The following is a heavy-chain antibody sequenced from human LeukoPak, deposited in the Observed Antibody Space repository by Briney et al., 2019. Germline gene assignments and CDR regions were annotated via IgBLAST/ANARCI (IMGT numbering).Heavy chain of an antibody. V-gene: IGHV3-74*01. Sequence: GGSLRLSCAASGFTFSSYWMHWVRHAPGKGLVWVSRINSDGSSTIYADYVKGRFTISRDNAKNTLYLQMNSLRAEDTAVYYCAREAMVRGACFDYWGQGTLVTVSS. CDR2: INSDGSST. CDR3: AREAMVRGACFDY. CDR1: GFTFSSYW. J-gene: IGHJ4*02. D-gene: IGHD3-10*01.